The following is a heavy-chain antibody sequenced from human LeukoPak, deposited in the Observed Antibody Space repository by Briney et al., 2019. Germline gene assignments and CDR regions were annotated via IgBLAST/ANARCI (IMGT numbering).Heavy chain of an antibody. CDR3: ARHSIVRGVPYY. CDR1: GGSFSGYY. CDR2: INHSGST. V-gene: IGHV4-34*01. J-gene: IGHJ4*02. Sequence: PSETLSLTCAVYGGSFSGYYWSWIRQPPGKGLEWIGEINHSGSTNYNPSLKSRVTISVDTSKNQFSLKLSSVTAADTAVYYCARHSIVRGVPYYWGQGTLVTVSS. D-gene: IGHD3-10*01.